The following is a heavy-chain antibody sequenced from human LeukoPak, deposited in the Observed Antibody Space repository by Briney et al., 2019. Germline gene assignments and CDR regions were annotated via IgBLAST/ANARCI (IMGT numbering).Heavy chain of an antibody. D-gene: IGHD3-3*01. J-gene: IGHJ4*02. V-gene: IGHV3-23*01. Sequence: GGSLRLSCAASGFTFSSYAMSWVRQAPGKGLEWVSAISGSGGSTYYADSVKGRFTISRDNSKNTLYLQMNSLRAEDTAVYYCAKEVPYDFWSGYSKHFDYWGQGTLVTVSS. CDR3: AKEVPYDFWSGYSKHFDY. CDR1: GFTFSSYA. CDR2: ISGSGGST.